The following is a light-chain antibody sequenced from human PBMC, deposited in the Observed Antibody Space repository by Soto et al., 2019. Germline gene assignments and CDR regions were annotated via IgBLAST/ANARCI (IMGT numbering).Light chain of an antibody. V-gene: IGLV1-51*02. CDR1: SSNIGNNY. CDR2: ENN. J-gene: IGLJ1*01. Sequence: QSVLTQPPSVSAAPGQKVTISCSGSSSNIGNNYVSWYQQLPGTAPKLLIYENNKRPSGIPDRFSGSKSGTSATLGITGLQTGDEADYYCGTWDSSLSVLYVFGTGNKVTVL. CDR3: GTWDSSLSVLYV.